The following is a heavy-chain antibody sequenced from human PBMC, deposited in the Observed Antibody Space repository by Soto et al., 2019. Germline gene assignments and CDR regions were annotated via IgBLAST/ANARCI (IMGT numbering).Heavy chain of an antibody. J-gene: IGHJ6*02. CDR3: ARDITIVVVQAASRGNYYYYGMDV. D-gene: IGHD2-2*01. CDR1: GGTFSSYA. Sequence: AASVKVSCKASGGTFSSYAISWVRQAPGQGLEWMGGIIPIFGTANYAQKFQGRVTITADESTSTAYMELSSLRSEDTAVYYCARDITIVVVQAASRGNYYYYGMDVWGQGTTVTVSS. CDR2: IIPIFGTA. V-gene: IGHV1-69*13.